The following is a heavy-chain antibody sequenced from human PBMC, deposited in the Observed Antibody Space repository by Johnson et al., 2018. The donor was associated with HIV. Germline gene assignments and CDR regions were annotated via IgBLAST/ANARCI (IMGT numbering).Heavy chain of an antibody. CDR1: GFTFSSYA. CDR2: ISYDGGNK. CDR3: AKRVSTGTTRVHELDDAFDI. V-gene: IGHV3-30*18. Sequence: VQLVESGGGVVQPGRSLRLSCAASGFTFSSYALYWVRQVPGKGLEWVATISYDGGNKYYADSVKGRFTISRDNSKNTLFLQMNSLRAEDTAVYYCAKRVSTGTTRVHELDDAFDIWGQGTMVTVSS. J-gene: IGHJ3*02. D-gene: IGHD1-7*01.